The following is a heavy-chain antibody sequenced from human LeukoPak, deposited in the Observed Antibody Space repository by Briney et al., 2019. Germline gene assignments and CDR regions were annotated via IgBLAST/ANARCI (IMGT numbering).Heavy chain of an antibody. D-gene: IGHD6-19*01. V-gene: IGHV3-11*01. CDR1: GFTFSDYY. CDR2: ISSSGSTI. J-gene: IGHJ4*02. CDR3: ARDDKRWLVSY. Sequence: GGSLRLSCAASGFTFSDYYMGWIRQAPGKGLEWVSYISSSGSTIYYTDSVKGRFTISRDNAKNSLYLQMNSLRAEDTAVYYCARDDKRWLVSYWGQGTLVTVSS.